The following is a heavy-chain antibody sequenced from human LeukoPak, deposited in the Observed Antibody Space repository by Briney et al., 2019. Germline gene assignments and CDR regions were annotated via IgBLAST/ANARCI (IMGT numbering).Heavy chain of an antibody. CDR2: IYPHDSDT. J-gene: IGHJ4*02. V-gene: IGHV5-51*01. CDR1: GYSFTSYW. D-gene: IGHD3-22*01. CDR3: ASSEDRSPSFDY. Sequence: ESLTISCKGSGYSFTSYWIAWVRQRPGKGLEWMGLIYPHDSDTRYNPSFQGQITISGDKSSTTAYLQWSNLKASDTAIYYCASSEDRSPSFDYWGQGTLVTVSS.